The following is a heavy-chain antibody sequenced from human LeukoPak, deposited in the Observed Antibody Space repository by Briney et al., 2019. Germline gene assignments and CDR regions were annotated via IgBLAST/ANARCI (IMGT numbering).Heavy chain of an antibody. Sequence: SGPVLVKPTATLTLTCTVSGFSLSNPRMGVSWIRQPPGKALAWLAHIFSSDEKSYSTSLKSRLAISKDTSKSQVVLTMTNMDPVDTATYFCARALMTTVTTGGFVPWGQGILVTVSS. CDR1: GFSLSNPRMG. V-gene: IGHV2-26*01. J-gene: IGHJ5*02. D-gene: IGHD4-17*01. CDR3: ARALMTTVTTGGFVP. CDR2: IFSSDEK.